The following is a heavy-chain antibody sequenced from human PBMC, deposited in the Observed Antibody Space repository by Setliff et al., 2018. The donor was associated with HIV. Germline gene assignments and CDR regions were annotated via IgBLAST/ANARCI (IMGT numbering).Heavy chain of an antibody. CDR2: IVVGSYNT. CDR1: GFTFTNSA. Sequence: SVMVSCKASGFTFTNSAMQWVRQARGQRLEWIGWIVVGSYNTNYAQKFQERVTITRDLSTSTAYMELSSLRSEDTAAYYCAAASNRRVRGVNLHYYYYMDVWGKGTTVTVSS. CDR3: AAASNRRVRGVNLHYYYYMDV. V-gene: IGHV1-58*02. D-gene: IGHD3-10*01. J-gene: IGHJ6*03.